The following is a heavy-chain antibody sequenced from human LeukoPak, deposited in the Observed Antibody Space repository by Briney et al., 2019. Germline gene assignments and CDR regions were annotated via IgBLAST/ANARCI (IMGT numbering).Heavy chain of an antibody. V-gene: IGHV3-64D*08. CDR2: ITFNGRNT. CDR3: ATPGQLDY. CDR1: GFTFNTYP. Sequence: GGSLRLSCSASGFTFNTYPMFWVRQTPGQGLEFVSAITFNGRNTYYSDSVRGRFTISRDNSKNTLYLQMSSLRPEDTAVYYCATPGQLDYWGRGTLVTVSS. D-gene: IGHD4-23*01. J-gene: IGHJ4*02.